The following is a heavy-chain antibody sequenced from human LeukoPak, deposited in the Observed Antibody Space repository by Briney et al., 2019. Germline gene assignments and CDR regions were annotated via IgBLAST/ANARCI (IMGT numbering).Heavy chain of an antibody. J-gene: IGHJ3*02. CDR2: INHSGST. D-gene: IGHD5-18*01. Sequence: PSETLYLTCAVYGGSFSGYYWSWIRQPPGKGLEWIGEINHSGSTNYNPSLKSRVTISVDTSKNQFSLKLSSVTAADTAVYYCARTAMGAGDAFDIWGQGTMVTVSS. CDR3: ARTAMGAGDAFDI. CDR1: GGSFSGYY. V-gene: IGHV4-34*01.